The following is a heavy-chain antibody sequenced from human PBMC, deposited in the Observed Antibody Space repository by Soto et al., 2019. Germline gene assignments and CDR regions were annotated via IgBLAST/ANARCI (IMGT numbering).Heavy chain of an antibody. J-gene: IGHJ4*02. CDR2: ISYDGSNK. D-gene: IGHD1-26*01. CDR3: ARVGIVGATRRHFLDY. V-gene: IGHV3-30-3*01. Sequence: QVQLVESGGGVVQPGRSLRLSCAASGFTFSSYAMHWVRQAPGKGLEWVAVISYDGSNKYYADSVKGRFTISRDNSKNTLYLQMNSLRAEDTAVYYCARVGIVGATRRHFLDYWGQGTLVTVSS. CDR1: GFTFSSYA.